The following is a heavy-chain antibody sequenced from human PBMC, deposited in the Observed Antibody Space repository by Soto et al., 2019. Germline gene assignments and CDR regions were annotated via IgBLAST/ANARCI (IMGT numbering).Heavy chain of an antibody. V-gene: IGHV1-3*01. J-gene: IGHJ5*02. Sequence: GASVKVSCKASGYTFTSYAMHWVRQAPGQRLEWMGWINAGNGNTKYSQKFQGRVTITRDTSASTAYLELSSLRSEDTAVYYCARSGGGYCTGGVCRANNWVDPWGQGTLVTVSS. D-gene: IGHD2-8*02. CDR1: GYTFTSYA. CDR3: ARSGGGYCTGGVCRANNWVDP. CDR2: INAGNGNT.